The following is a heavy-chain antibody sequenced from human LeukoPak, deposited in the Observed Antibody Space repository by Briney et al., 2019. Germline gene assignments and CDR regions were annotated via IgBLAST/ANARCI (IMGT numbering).Heavy chain of an antibody. V-gene: IGHV3-30-3*01. J-gene: IGHJ4*02. CDR1: GFTFSTYA. CDR2: ISSDGSNK. Sequence: GGSLRLSCAASGFTFSTYALHWVRQAPRKGLEWVALISSDGSNKYYADSVKGRFTISRDNSKNTLYLQVNSLRAEDTAVYSCAREVHGGPDYWGQGTLVTVSS. D-gene: IGHD4-23*01. CDR3: AREVHGGPDY.